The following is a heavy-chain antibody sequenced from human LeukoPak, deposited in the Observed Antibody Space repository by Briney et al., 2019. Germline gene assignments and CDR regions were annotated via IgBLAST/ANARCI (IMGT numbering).Heavy chain of an antibody. CDR2: INHSGST. Sequence: SETLSLTCAVYGGSFSGYYWSWIRQPPGKGLEWIGEINHSGSTNYNLSLKSRVTISVDTSKNQFSLKLSSVTAADTAVYYCARGGLGYSRPGRSKTWFDPWGQGTLVTVSS. CDR3: ARGGLGYSRPGRSKTWFDP. V-gene: IGHV4-34*01. D-gene: IGHD6-13*01. CDR1: GGSFSGYY. J-gene: IGHJ5*02.